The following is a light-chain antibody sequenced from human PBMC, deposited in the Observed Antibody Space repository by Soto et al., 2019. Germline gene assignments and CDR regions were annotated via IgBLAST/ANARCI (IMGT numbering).Light chain of an antibody. CDR2: AAS. J-gene: IGKJ4*01. V-gene: IGKV1-12*01. CDR3: QQTNSFPLT. Sequence: DIQMTQSPSSVSASVGDTVTITCRASQDIGSWLAWFQQKPGRAPKLLIYAASSLQSGVPSRFSGSGSGADFTLTIPSLQPEDFATYYCQQTNSFPLTFGGGTKVDIK. CDR1: QDIGSW.